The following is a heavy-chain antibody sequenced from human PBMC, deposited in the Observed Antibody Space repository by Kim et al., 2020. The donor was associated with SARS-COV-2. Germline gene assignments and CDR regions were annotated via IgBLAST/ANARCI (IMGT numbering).Heavy chain of an antibody. D-gene: IGHD6-19*01. CDR1: GGSFSGYY. CDR3: ARGTRQWLSRHYYYYMDV. V-gene: IGHV4-34*01. Sequence: SETLSLTCAVYGGSFSGYYWSWIRQPPGKGLEWIGEINHSGSTNYNPSLKGRVTISVDTSKNQFSLKLSSVTAADTAVYYCARGTRQWLSRHYYYYMDVWGKGTTVPVSS. J-gene: IGHJ6*03. CDR2: INHSGST.